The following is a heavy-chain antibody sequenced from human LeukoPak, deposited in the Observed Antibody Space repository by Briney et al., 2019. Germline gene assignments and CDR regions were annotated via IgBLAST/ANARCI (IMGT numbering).Heavy chain of an antibody. CDR1: GFTFSSYW. V-gene: IGHV3-74*01. D-gene: IGHD2-15*01. Sequence: AGGSLRLSCAASGFTFSSYWMHWVRQAPGKGLVWVSRINSDGSSTSYADSVKGRFTISRDNAKNTLYLQMNSLRAEDTAVYYCATVDCSGGSCYSGMDVWGQGTTVTVSS. CDR3: ATVDCSGGSCYSGMDV. CDR2: INSDGSST. J-gene: IGHJ6*02.